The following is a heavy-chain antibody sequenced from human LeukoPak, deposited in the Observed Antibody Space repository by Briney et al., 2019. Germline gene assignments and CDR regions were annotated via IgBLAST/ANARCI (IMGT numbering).Heavy chain of an antibody. V-gene: IGHV3-33*08. CDR3: ARLVDSYYYDSSGYGAFDI. CDR1: GFTFSRYW. D-gene: IGHD3-22*01. CDR2: IRYDGSNK. J-gene: IGHJ3*02. Sequence: GGSLRLSCAASGFTFSRYWMHWVRQAPGKGLEWVAFIRYDGSNKYYADSVKGRFTISRDNAKNTLYLQMNSLRAKDTAVYYCARLVDSYYYDSSGYGAFDIWGQGTMVTVSS.